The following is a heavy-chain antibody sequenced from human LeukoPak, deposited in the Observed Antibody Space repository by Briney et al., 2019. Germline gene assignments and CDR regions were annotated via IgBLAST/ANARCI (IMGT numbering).Heavy chain of an antibody. CDR1: GYSISSGYY. CDR3: ARVLGGAWFDP. D-gene: IGHD2-8*02. CDR2: IYHSGST. V-gene: IGHV4-38-2*01. J-gene: IGHJ5*02. Sequence: PSETLSLTCAVSGYSISSGYYWGWIRQPPGKGLEWIGSIYHSGSTYYNPSLKSRVTISVDTSKNQFSLKLSSVTAADTAVYYCARVLGGAWFDPWGQGTLVTVSS.